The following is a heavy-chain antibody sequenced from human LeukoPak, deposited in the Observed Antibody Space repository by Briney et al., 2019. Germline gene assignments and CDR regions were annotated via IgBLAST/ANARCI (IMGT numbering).Heavy chain of an antibody. CDR3: ATLERLGTHFEY. V-gene: IGHV1-2*02. CDR1: GYTFTGYY. CDR2: INPNSGGT. Sequence: ASVKVSCEASGYTFTGYYMHWVRQAPGQGLEWMGWINPNSGGTNYAQKLQGRVTMTRDTSISTAYMELSRLRSDDTAVYYCATLERLGTHFEYWGQGTLVTVSS. D-gene: IGHD6-25*01. J-gene: IGHJ4*02.